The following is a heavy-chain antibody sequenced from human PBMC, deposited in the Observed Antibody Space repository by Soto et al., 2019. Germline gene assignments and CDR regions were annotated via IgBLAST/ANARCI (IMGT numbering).Heavy chain of an antibody. CDR2: INHSGNT. CDR1: GGSFSGYY. D-gene: IGHD6-13*01. J-gene: IGHJ4*02. V-gene: IGHV4-34*01. Sequence: ETLSLTCAVYGGSFSGYYWSWIRQPPGKGLEWIGEINHSGNTNYNPSLKSRVTISVDTSKNQLFLNLSSVTAADTAMYYCARHHVRGRTIAGAAEFWGQGTLVTVSS. CDR3: ARHHVRGRTIAGAAEF.